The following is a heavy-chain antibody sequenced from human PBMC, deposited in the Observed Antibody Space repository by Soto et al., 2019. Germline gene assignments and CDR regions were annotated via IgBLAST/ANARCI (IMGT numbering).Heavy chain of an antibody. CDR1: GGSISSNY. D-gene: IGHD3-16*01. Sequence: PSETLSLTCTVSGGSISSNYWTWIRQPPGKGLEWIGYVYNSGSTNYNPSLKSRLAISIDTSKDQFSLKLSSVTAADTAVYFCAREGGESSDGLYYFDSWGQGSLVTVSS. CDR2: VYNSGST. CDR3: AREGGESSDGLYYFDS. V-gene: IGHV4-59*12. J-gene: IGHJ4*02.